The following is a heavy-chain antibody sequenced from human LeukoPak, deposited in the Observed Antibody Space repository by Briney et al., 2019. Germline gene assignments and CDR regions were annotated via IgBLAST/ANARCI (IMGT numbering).Heavy chain of an antibody. CDR3: ARETAHYYDTSRGWFDP. CDR2: IYYSGTT. V-gene: IGHV4-59*01. CDR1: GRSISPYF. Sequence: PSETLSLTCTVSGRSISPYFWSWIRQPPGKGLEWVGYIYYSGTTNYNPSLKSRVTISVDTCKNQFSLKLSSVTAADTAVYYCARETAHYYDTSRGWFDPWGQGTLVTVSS. D-gene: IGHD3-22*01. J-gene: IGHJ5*02.